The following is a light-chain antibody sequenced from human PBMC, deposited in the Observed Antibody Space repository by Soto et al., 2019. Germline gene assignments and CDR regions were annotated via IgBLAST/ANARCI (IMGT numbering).Light chain of an antibody. CDR3: QEYNTNSRT. Sequence: IPMTQSPATVSASVGDTVTITCRASESIYSWLAWYKQIPGKAPQLLIYKTSTLQGGVPSRFSGSGSGAEYTLTINSLQPDDFATYYCQEYNTNSRTFGQGTRV. CDR1: ESIYSW. V-gene: IGKV1-5*03. CDR2: KTS. J-gene: IGKJ1*01.